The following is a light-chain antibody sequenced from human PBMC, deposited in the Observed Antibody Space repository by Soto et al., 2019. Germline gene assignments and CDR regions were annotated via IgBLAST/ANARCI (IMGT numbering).Light chain of an antibody. CDR1: QGVSSY. V-gene: IGKV3-11*01. Sequence: EMVLTQARATLFLSPGEKYTASCRASQGVSSYLAWYQQKPGQAPRLLIYDASNRATGIPARFSGSGSGTDFTLTISSLEPEDFAVYYCQQRSNWRTWTFGQGTKVDIK. J-gene: IGKJ1*01. CDR3: QQRSNWRTWT. CDR2: DAS.